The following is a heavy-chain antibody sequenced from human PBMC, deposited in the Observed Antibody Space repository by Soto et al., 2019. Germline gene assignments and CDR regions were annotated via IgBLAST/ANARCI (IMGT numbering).Heavy chain of an antibody. Sequence: GGSLRLSCAASGFTFSSYAMSWVRQAPGKGLEWVSAISGSGGSTYYADSVKGRFTISRDNSKNTLYLQMNSLRAEDTAVYYCAKYRASYYYDSSGPAPFGYWGQGTLVTVSS. CDR3: AKYRASYYYDSSGPAPFGY. D-gene: IGHD3-22*01. CDR1: GFTFSSYA. V-gene: IGHV3-23*01. CDR2: ISGSGGST. J-gene: IGHJ4*02.